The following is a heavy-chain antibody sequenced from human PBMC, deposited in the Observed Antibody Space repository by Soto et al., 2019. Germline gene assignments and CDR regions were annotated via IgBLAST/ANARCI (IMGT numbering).Heavy chain of an antibody. CDR2: IYYDGST. D-gene: IGHD6-25*01. CDR3: ARDQLSSGLYVWFDP. CDR1: GGSISTYY. J-gene: IGHJ5*02. V-gene: IGHV4-59*01. Sequence: HVQLQESGPGLVKPSETLSLTCTVSGGSISTYYWSWIRQPPGKGLEWIGYIYYDGSTSYNPSLRSRVTIPVDTSKNQVPLILSSVTSADTAVYYCARDQLSSGLYVWFDPWGQGTLVTVSS.